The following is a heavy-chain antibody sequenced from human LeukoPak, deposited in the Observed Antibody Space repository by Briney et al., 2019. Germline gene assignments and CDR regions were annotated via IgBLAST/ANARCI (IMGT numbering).Heavy chain of an antibody. CDR1: GGTFSSYS. CDR2: IIPIFDTA. CDR3: ARISLGAIWGYYYGMDV. V-gene: IGHV1-69*13. J-gene: IGHJ6*02. Sequence: ASVKVSCKASGGTFSSYSISWVRQAPGQGLEWMGGIIPIFDTADYAQKSQGRVTITADESTSTAYMELSSLRSEDTAVFYCARISLGAIWGYYYGMDVWGQGTTVTVSS. D-gene: IGHD1-26*01.